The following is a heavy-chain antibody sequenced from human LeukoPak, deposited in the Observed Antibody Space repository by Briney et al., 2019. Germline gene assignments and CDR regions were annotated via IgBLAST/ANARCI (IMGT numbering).Heavy chain of an antibody. V-gene: IGHV4-38-2*01. CDR1: GYSISSGYY. J-gene: IGHJ5*02. CDR2: IYHSGST. Sequence: SETLSLTCAVSGYSISSGYYWGWIRQPPGKGLEWIGSIYHSGSTYYNPSLKSRVTISVDTSKNQFSLKLSSVTAADTAVYYCARQEAAAASIYWFDPWGQGTLVTVSS. D-gene: IGHD6-13*01. CDR3: ARQEAAAASIYWFDP.